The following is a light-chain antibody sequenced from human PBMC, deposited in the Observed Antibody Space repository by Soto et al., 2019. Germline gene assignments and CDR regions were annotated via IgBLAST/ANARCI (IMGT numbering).Light chain of an antibody. Sequence: QSALTQPPSASGSPGQSVTISCTGTSSDVGGYNYVSWYQQHPGKAPKFMIYEVSKRPSGVPDRFSGYKSGNTASLTVSGLQADDEADYYCSSYAGSNNPVIFGGGTKVTVL. CDR3: SSYAGSNNPVI. J-gene: IGLJ2*01. V-gene: IGLV2-8*01. CDR1: SSDVGGYNY. CDR2: EVS.